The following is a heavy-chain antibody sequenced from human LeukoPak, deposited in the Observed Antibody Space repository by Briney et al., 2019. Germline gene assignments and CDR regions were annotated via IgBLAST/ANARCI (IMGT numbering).Heavy chain of an antibody. D-gene: IGHD3-3*01. CDR2: IYYSGST. CDR1: GGSISGYY. CDR3: ARITDRTIFGEIMHGFDI. J-gene: IGHJ3*02. V-gene: IGHV4-39*01. Sequence: SETLSLTCTVSGGSISGYYWSWIRQPPGKGLEWIGSIYYSGSTYYNPSLKSRVTISVDTSNNQFSLRLSSVTAADTAVYYCARITDRTIFGEIMHGFDIWGQGTPVTVSS.